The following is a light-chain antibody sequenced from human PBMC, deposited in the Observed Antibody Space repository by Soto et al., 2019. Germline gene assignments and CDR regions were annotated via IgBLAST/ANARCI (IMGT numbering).Light chain of an antibody. CDR3: GSFTTTTTLYV. V-gene: IGLV2-14*01. CDR1: SSDIGGYNF. J-gene: IGLJ1*01. CDR2: EVS. Sequence: QSALTQPASVSGSPGQSITISCTGTSSDIGGYNFVSWYQQHPGKAPKLILFEVSNRPSGVSNRFSGSKSGNTASLTISGLQAEDEADYYCGSFTTTTTLYVFGTGTQLTVL.